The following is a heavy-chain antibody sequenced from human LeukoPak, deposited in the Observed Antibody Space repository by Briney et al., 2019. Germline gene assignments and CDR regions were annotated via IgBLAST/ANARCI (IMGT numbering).Heavy chain of an antibody. D-gene: IGHD6-19*01. CDR2: IRSKAYGGTT. Sequence: GGSLRLSCTASGFTFGDYAMSWFRQAPGKGLEWVGFIRSKAYGGTTEYAASVKGRFTISRDDSKSIAYLQMNSLRTEDTAVYYCTASSGWYYFDYWGQGTLVTVSS. CDR3: TASSGWYYFDY. J-gene: IGHJ4*02. CDR1: GFTFGDYA. V-gene: IGHV3-49*03.